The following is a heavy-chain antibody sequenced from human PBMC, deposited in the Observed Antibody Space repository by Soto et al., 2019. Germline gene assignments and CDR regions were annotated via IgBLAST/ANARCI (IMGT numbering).Heavy chain of an antibody. D-gene: IGHD5-12*01. J-gene: IGHJ4*02. CDR3: AREVRPATDGYNGYYFDY. V-gene: IGHV1-69*06. CDR2: IIPIVGPA. CDR1: RGTFSSYA. Sequence: AVKVSRKASRGTFSSYAISWVGPPPGQGLEWMGGIIPIVGPANYAQKFQGRVTITAAKSTSTAYMELSSLSSEDTAVYYCAREVRPATDGYNGYYFDYWGKGPLVTVSS.